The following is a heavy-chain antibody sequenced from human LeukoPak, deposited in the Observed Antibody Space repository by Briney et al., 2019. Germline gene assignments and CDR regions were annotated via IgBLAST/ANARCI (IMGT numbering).Heavy chain of an antibody. CDR1: GGSVSSTSSS. CDR2: IYSGGAT. D-gene: IGHD3-10*01. J-gene: IGHJ4*02. V-gene: IGHV4-39*01. Sequence: SETLSLTCTVSGGSVSSTSSSWGWLRRPPEKGLEWIGSIYSGGATYYNPSLKSRVTMSVDTSKNQFSLKLSSVTAADTAVYYCAGGVGLWFGGNDYWGQGTLVTVSS. CDR3: AGGVGLWFGGNDY.